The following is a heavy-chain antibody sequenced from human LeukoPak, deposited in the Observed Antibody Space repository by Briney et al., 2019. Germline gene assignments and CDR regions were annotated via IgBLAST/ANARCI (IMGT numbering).Heavy chain of an antibody. D-gene: IGHD3-22*01. Sequence: VGSLRLSCAASGFTFSNAWMSWVRQAPGKGVEWVGRIKSKTEGGTTDYAAPVKGRFTISRYDSKNTLYLQMNSLKTEDTAVYYCTTDPFYDSSGPYGFAFDIWGQGTMVTVSS. CDR3: TTDPFYDSSGPYGFAFDI. CDR2: IKSKTEGGTT. J-gene: IGHJ3*02. V-gene: IGHV3-15*01. CDR1: GFTFSNAW.